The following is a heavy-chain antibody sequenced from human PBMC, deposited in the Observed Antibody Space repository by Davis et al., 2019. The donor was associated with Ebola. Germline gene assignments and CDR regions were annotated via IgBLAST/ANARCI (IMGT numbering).Heavy chain of an antibody. J-gene: IGHJ4*02. D-gene: IGHD3-22*01. CDR2: ISSSSSTI. Sequence: GGSLRLSCAASGFTFSSYSMNWVRQAPGKGLEWVSYISSSSSTIYYADSVKGRFTISRDNAKNSLYLQMNSLRDEDTAVYYCARDPTYYYDSSSDYWGQGTLVTVSS. CDR1: GFTFSSYS. CDR3: ARDPTYYYDSSSDY. V-gene: IGHV3-48*02.